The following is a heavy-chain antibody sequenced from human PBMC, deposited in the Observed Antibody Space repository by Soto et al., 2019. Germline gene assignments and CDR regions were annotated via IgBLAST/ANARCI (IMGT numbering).Heavy chain of an antibody. Sequence: QVQLQESGPGLVKPSQTLSLTCTVSGGSINSGGYCWSWIRQHPGKGLDWIGCISYGGCTSYNPSLKSRVPISVDTSKNQFSLKLTPVTAADTAVYYCSRGILVWGQGALITVSS. J-gene: IGHJ4*02. CDR1: GGSINSGGYC. CDR2: ISYGGCT. V-gene: IGHV4-31*03. CDR3: SRGILV. D-gene: IGHD5-18*01.